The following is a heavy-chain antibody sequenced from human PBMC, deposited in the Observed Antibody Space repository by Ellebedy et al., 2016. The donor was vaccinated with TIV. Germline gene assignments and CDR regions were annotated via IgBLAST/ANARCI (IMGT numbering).Heavy chain of an antibody. Sequence: GESLKISXAASGFTFSSNTMNWVRQAPGKGLEWVSTISSNSAYIYYADSVKGRFTISRDNAKNSLFLQMNSLRGEDTAVYYCTRDRSAYFDSSGFVSDYDYWGQGTQVTVAS. J-gene: IGHJ4*02. CDR2: ISSNSAYI. CDR1: GFTFSSNT. CDR3: TRDRSAYFDSSGFVSDYDY. D-gene: IGHD3-22*01. V-gene: IGHV3-21*01.